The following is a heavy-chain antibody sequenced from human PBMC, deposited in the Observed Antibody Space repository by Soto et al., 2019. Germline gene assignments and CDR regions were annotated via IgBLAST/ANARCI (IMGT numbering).Heavy chain of an antibody. J-gene: IGHJ4*02. V-gene: IGHV1-18*01. Sequence: GASVKVSCKASGYTFSSYHISWVRQAPGQGLEWMGWISAYNGNTNYAQKLQGRVTMTTDTSTSTAYMELRSLRSDDTAVYYCALSEQWPDFYYFDYWGQGTLVTVSS. CDR2: ISAYNGNT. CDR3: ALSEQWPDFYYFDY. CDR1: GYTFSSYH. D-gene: IGHD6-19*01.